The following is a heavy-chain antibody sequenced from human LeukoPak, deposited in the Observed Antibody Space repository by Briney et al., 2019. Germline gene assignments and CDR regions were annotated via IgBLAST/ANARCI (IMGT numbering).Heavy chain of an antibody. CDR3: AKLAAQWELLHAFGI. J-gene: IGHJ3*02. D-gene: IGHD1-26*01. CDR2: ISYDGSNK. CDR1: GFTFSSYG. V-gene: IGHV3-30*18. Sequence: PGGSLRLSCAASGFTFSSYGMHWVRQAPGKGLEWVAVISYDGSNKYYADSVKGRFTISRDNSKNTLYLQMNSLRAEDTAVYYCAKLAAQWELLHAFGIWGQGTMVTVSS.